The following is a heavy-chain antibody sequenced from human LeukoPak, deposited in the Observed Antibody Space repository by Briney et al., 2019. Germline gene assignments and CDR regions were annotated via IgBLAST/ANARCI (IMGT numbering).Heavy chain of an antibody. V-gene: IGHV3-30*03. Sequence: GGSLRLSCAASGCTFSSYGMHWVRQAPGKGLEWVAVISYDGSNKYYADSVKGRFTISRDNSKNTLYLQMNSLRAEDTAVYYCARDGLGRMATIGGYFDYWGQGTLVTVSS. J-gene: IGHJ4*02. D-gene: IGHD5-24*01. CDR2: ISYDGSNK. CDR3: ARDGLGRMATIGGYFDY. CDR1: GCTFSSYG.